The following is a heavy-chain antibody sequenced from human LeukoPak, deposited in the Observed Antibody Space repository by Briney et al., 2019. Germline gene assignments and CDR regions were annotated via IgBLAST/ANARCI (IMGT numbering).Heavy chain of an antibody. CDR3: AKRLYTSGWSAFDI. CDR1: GFTFSDYP. CDR2: ILSPGDK. J-gene: IGHJ3*02. V-gene: IGHV3-23*01. Sequence: GGSLRLSCAASGFTFSDYPMTWVRQAPGKGLEWVSAILSPGDKHYADSVKGRFTISRDNSKNTLYLQMDSLRAEDTAVYYCAKRLYTSGWSAFDIWGQGTMVTVSS. D-gene: IGHD6-19*01.